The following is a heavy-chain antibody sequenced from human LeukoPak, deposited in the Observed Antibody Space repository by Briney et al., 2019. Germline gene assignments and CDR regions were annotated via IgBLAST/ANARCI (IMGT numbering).Heavy chain of an antibody. Sequence: GGSLRLSCAASGFTFSSYSMNWVRQAPGKGLEWVANIKQDGGEEYYVDSVKGRFTISRDNAKNSLYLQMNSLRAEDTAVYYCARGGYFDWLFPFDYWGQGTLVTVSS. CDR1: GFTFSSYS. CDR3: ARGGYFDWLFPFDY. J-gene: IGHJ4*02. D-gene: IGHD3-9*01. CDR2: IKQDGGEE. V-gene: IGHV3-7*04.